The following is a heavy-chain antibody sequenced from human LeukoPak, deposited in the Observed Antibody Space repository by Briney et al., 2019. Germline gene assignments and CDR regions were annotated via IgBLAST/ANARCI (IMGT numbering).Heavy chain of an antibody. V-gene: IGHV3-23*01. Sequence: GGSLGLSCAASGFTFSSYAMSWVRQAPGKGLEWVSAISGSGGSTYYADSVKGRFTISRDNAKNSLYLQMNSLRAEDTAVYYCARAGAARAIVTSAFDIWGQGTMVTVSS. CDR2: ISGSGGST. CDR3: ARAGAARAIVTSAFDI. CDR1: GFTFSSYA. D-gene: IGHD6-6*01. J-gene: IGHJ3*02.